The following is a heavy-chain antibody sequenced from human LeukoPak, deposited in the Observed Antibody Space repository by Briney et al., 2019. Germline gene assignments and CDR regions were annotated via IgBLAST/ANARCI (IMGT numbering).Heavy chain of an antibody. D-gene: IGHD2-15*01. Sequence: PSETLSLTCTVSGGSISSYYWSWIRQPPGKGLEWIGYIYYGGSTNYNPSLKSRVTISVDTSKNQFSLKLSSVTAADTAVYYCARGGPGSGGSCYSGWVGRRCEYYFDYWGQGTLVTVSS. J-gene: IGHJ4*02. CDR2: IYYGGST. V-gene: IGHV4-59*01. CDR3: ARGGPGSGGSCYSGWVGRRCEYYFDY. CDR1: GGSISSYY.